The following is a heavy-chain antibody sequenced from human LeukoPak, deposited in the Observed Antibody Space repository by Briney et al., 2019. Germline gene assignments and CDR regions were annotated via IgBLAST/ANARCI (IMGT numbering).Heavy chain of an antibody. CDR3: SSPRDFGSASYYYGMDV. J-gene: IGHJ6*04. D-gene: IGHD3-3*01. CDR1: GFIFSNAW. Sequence: GGSLRLSCAASGFIFSNAWMSWVRQAPGKGLEWVGRIKSKGDGGTTDYAAPVKGRFTISRDDSKNMLYVQMNSLTTEDTAVYFCSSPRDFGSASYYYGMDVWGKGTTVTVSS. CDR2: IKSKGDGGTT. V-gene: IGHV3-15*01.